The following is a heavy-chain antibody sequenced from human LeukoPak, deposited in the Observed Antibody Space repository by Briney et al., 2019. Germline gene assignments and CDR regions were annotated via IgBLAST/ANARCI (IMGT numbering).Heavy chain of an antibody. CDR1: GGSFSGYY. V-gene: IGHV4-34*01. CDR3: ARVGDGYNSNWFDP. J-gene: IGHJ5*02. CDR2: INHSGST. D-gene: IGHD5-24*01. Sequence: SETLSLTCAVYGGSFSGYYWSWIRQPPGKGLEWIGEINHSGSTNYNPSLKSRVTISVDTSKNQFSLKLSSVTAADTAVYYCARVGDGYNSNWFDPWGQGTLVTVSS.